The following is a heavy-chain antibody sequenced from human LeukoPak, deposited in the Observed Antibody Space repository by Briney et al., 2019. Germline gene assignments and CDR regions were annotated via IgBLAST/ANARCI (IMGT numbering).Heavy chain of an antibody. D-gene: IGHD3-10*01. CDR3: TRLIMSSIYYYYMDV. CDR1: GDSITDDH. J-gene: IGHJ6*03. Sequence: PSQTLSLTCAVSGDSITDDHCGWIRQPPRKELEWIGYIYYSGSTRSLPSLKSRVTISVDTSKNQFSLKLRSVTAADTAVYYCTRLIMSSIYYYYMDVWGKGTTVTVSS. CDR2: IYYSGST. V-gene: IGHV4-59*01.